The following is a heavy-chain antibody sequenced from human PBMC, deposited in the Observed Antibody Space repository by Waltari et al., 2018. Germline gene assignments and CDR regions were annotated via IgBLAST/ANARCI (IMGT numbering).Heavy chain of an antibody. CDR2: INPHGPST. V-gene: IGHV3-74*02. CDR1: GFTFNTYW. Sequence: EVQLVESGGDLVQPGGSLRLSCAGSGFTFNTYWMHWVRPVPGKGLVWVSRINPHGPSTNYADSVKGRFTIARDNAKNTLYLQMNSLRAEDTAVYYCARGHYDSSGYYLSYYYGLDVWGQGTTVTVSS. CDR3: ARGHYDSSGYYLSYYYGLDV. D-gene: IGHD3-22*01. J-gene: IGHJ6*02.